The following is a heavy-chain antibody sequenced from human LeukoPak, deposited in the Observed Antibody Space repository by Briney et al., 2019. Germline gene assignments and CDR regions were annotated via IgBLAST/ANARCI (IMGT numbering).Heavy chain of an antibody. Sequence: SGPTLVNPTQTLTLTCTFSGFSLSTSGMCVSWIRQPPGKALEWLARIDWDDDKYYSTSLKTRLTISKDTSKNQVVLTMTNMDPVDTVTDYCARMLWNTHYYYGMDVWGQGTTVTVSS. V-gene: IGHV2-70*11. J-gene: IGHJ6*02. CDR2: IDWDDDK. CDR3: ARMLWNTHYYYGMDV. CDR1: GFSLSTSGMC. D-gene: IGHD2-21*01.